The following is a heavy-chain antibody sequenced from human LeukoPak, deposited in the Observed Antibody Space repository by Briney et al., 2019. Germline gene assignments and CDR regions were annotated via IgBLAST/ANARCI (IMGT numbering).Heavy chain of an antibody. D-gene: IGHD1-26*01. Sequence: GGSLRLSCAASGFTFSSYSMNWVRQAPGKGLEWVSSISSSSSYIYYADSVKGRFTISRDNAKNSLYLQMNSLRAEDTAVYYCARAASIVGAAKDAFEIWGQGTMVTVSS. CDR1: GFTFSSYS. J-gene: IGHJ3*02. CDR3: ARAASIVGAAKDAFEI. CDR2: ISSSSSYI. V-gene: IGHV3-21*01.